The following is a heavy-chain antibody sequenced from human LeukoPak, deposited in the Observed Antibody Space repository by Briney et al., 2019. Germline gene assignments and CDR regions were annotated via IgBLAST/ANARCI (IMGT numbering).Heavy chain of an antibody. V-gene: IGHV4-39*07. CDR1: GGSISSSSYY. D-gene: IGHD2-2*01. Sequence: PSETLSLTCTVSGGSISSSSYYWGWIRQPPGKGLEWIGSIYYSGSTYYNPSLKSRVTISVDTSKNQFSLKLSSVTAADTAVYYCARGVDQLLVSVYYMDVWGKGTTVTISS. CDR3: ARGVDQLLVSVYYMDV. CDR2: IYYSGST. J-gene: IGHJ6*03.